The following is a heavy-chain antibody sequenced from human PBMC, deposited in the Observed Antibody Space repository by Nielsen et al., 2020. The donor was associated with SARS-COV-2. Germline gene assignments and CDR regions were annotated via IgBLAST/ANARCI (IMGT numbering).Heavy chain of an antibody. CDR1: GFTFSNAW. D-gene: IGHD3-10*01. CDR3: TTVGFGELSAFFDY. J-gene: IGHJ4*02. V-gene: IGHV3-15*01. CDR2: IKSKTDGGTT. Sequence: GESLKISCAASGFTFSNAWMSWVRQAPGKGLEWVGRIKSKTDGGTTDYAAPVKGRFTISRDDSKNTLYLQMNSLKTEDTAVYYCTTVGFGELSAFFDYWGQGTLVTVSS.